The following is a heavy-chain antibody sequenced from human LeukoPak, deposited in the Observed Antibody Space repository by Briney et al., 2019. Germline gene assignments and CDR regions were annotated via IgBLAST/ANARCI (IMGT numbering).Heavy chain of an antibody. CDR2: IYKSGNA. J-gene: IGHJ4*02. V-gene: IGHV3-53*01. CDR3: ARSTAY. CDR1: DFIVSDYY. Sequence: PGGSLRLSCVVSDFIVSDYYMTWVRQAPGKGLEWVSGIYKSGNAFYIDSVKGRFTISRDNSKNTLYLQMNNVRPEDTAEYYCARSTAYWGQGTLVTVSA.